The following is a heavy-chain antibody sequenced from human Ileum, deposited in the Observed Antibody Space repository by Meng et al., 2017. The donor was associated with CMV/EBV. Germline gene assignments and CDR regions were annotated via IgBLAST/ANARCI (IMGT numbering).Heavy chain of an antibody. CDR2: IGPGGTTT. CDR3: AGEHCGGGTCWTGFNI. V-gene: IGHV3-74*03. D-gene: IGHD2-15*01. Sequence: GESLKISCAADGFTFTSYWMHWVRQGPGKGLVWVAGIGPGGTTTMYADSVKGRFTSSRDNAKSTLYLQMNSLRAEDTSVYFCAGEHCGGGTCWTGFNIWGQGTTVTVSS. CDR1: GFTFTSYW. J-gene: IGHJ3*02.